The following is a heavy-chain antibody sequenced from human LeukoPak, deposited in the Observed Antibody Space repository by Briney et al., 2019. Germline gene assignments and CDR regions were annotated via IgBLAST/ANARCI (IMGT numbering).Heavy chain of an antibody. Sequence: PSETLSLTCSVSGGSISSGSYYWSWIRQPAGKGLDWIGRIYSSGSTNYNPSLKSRVTISVDTSKNQFSLKLSSVTAADTAVYYCARGGYCGGDCYFYYWGQGTLVTVSS. CDR1: GGSISSGSYY. D-gene: IGHD2-21*02. V-gene: IGHV4-61*02. J-gene: IGHJ4*02. CDR3: ARGGYCGGDCYFYY. CDR2: IYSSGST.